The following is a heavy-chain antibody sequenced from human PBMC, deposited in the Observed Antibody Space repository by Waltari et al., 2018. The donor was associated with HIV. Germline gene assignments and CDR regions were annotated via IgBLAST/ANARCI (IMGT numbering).Heavy chain of an antibody. CDR2: IKQDGSEK. CDR1: GFLFTSYW. Sequence: EVLLVESGGGLVQPGGSLRLSCTGSGFLFTSYWMSWVRQAPGKGLEWVANIKQDGSEKYYVDSVKGRFTISRDNAKNSLYLQMNSLRAEDTAMYYCATSRTFDYWGQGTLVTVSS. V-gene: IGHV3-7*01. CDR3: ATSRTFDY. J-gene: IGHJ4*02. D-gene: IGHD2-2*01.